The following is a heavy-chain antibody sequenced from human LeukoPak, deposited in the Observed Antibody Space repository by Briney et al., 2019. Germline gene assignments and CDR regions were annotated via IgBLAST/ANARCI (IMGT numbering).Heavy chain of an antibody. J-gene: IGHJ4*02. Sequence: PGGSLRLSCAASGFTVSSNYMSWVRQAPGKGLEWVSVIYSGGSTYYADSEKGRFTISRDNSKNTLYLQMNSLRAEDTAVYYCARAQLDGDLDYWGQGTLVTVSS. CDR3: ARAQLDGDLDY. D-gene: IGHD4-17*01. V-gene: IGHV3-66*01. CDR1: GFTVSSNY. CDR2: IYSGGST.